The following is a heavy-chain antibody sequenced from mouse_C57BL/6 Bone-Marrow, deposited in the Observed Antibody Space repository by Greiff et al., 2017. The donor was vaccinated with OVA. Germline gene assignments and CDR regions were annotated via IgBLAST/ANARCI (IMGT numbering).Heavy chain of an antibody. D-gene: IGHD2-4*01. CDR3: ANFYYEKGYAMDY. CDR1: GYSFTDYN. V-gene: IGHV1-39*01. J-gene: IGHJ4*01. Sequence: VQLQQSGPELVKPGASVKISCKASGYSFTDYNMNWVKQSNGKSLEWIGVIDPNYGTTSYNQKFKGKATLTVDQSSSTAYMQLNSLTSEDSAVYYCANFYYEKGYAMDYWGQGTSVTVSS. CDR2: IDPNYGTT.